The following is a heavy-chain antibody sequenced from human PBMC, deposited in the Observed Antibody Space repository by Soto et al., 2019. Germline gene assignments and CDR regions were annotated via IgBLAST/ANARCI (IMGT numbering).Heavy chain of an antibody. CDR1: GDSLSSSGVA. D-gene: IGHD3-3*02. CDR2: TYYYRSKWYN. J-gene: IGHJ6*02. V-gene: IGHV6-1*01. Sequence: QVRLQQSGPGLVKPSQTLSLNCAVSGDSLSSSGVAWNWLRQSPSRGLEWLGRTYYYRSKWYNDYSVSVKSRITIDSDTSRPEFSLRLTSVSPEDSAGYYCARGHFSAMDVWAQGTPVTVSS. CDR3: ARGHFSAMDV.